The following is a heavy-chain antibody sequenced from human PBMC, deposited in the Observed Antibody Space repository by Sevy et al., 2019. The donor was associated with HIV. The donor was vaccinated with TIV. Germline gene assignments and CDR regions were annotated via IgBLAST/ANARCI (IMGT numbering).Heavy chain of an antibody. J-gene: IGHJ5*02. Sequence: GGSLRLSCAASGFTFDDYAMHWVRQAPGKGLEWVSGISWNSGSIGYADSVKGRFTISRDNAKNSLCLQMNSLRAEDTAFYYCAKSPRYDILTGSIDPWGQGTLVTVSS. V-gene: IGHV3-9*01. D-gene: IGHD3-9*01. CDR1: GFTFDDYA. CDR3: AKSPRYDILTGSIDP. CDR2: ISWNSGSI.